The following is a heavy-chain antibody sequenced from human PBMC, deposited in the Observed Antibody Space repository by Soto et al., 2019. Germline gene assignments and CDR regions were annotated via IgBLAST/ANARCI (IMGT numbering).Heavy chain of an antibody. V-gene: IGHV3-64*02. Sequence: GGSLRLSCAASGFTFSSYAMHWVRQAPGKGLEYVSAISSNGGSTYYADSVKGRFTISRDNSKNTLYLQMGSLRAEDMAVYYCAREARYAFDIWGQGTMVTVSS. D-gene: IGHD3-3*01. CDR1: GFTFSSYA. CDR2: ISSNGGST. J-gene: IGHJ3*02. CDR3: AREARYAFDI.